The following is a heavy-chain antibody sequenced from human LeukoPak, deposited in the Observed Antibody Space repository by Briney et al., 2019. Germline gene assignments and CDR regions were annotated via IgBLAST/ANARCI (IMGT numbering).Heavy chain of an antibody. CDR3: TRDQMNY. V-gene: IGHV3-53*01. D-gene: IGHD5-24*01. CDR2: IFSNGDT. Sequence: GGSLRLSCTASEFTVSRNYMLWVRQAPGKGLEWVSLIFSNGDTHYADSVKGRFTISRDTSKNTVSLQMNSLRVEDTAVYYCTRDQMNYWGQGTLVTVSS. J-gene: IGHJ4*02. CDR1: EFTVSRNY.